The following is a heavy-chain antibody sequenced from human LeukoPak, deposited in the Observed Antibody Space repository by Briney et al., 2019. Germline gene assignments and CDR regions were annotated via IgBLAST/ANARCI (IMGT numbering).Heavy chain of an antibody. CDR3: AREGWELQNTGYYSYMDV. Sequence: GGSLRLSCAASGFTVSSNYMSWVRQAPGKGLEWVSVIYSGGSTYYADSVKGRFTISRDNSKNTLYLQMNSLRDEDTAVYYCAREGWELQNTGYYSYMDVWGKGTTVTISS. J-gene: IGHJ6*03. CDR1: GFTVSSNY. V-gene: IGHV3-66*01. D-gene: IGHD1-26*01. CDR2: IYSGGST.